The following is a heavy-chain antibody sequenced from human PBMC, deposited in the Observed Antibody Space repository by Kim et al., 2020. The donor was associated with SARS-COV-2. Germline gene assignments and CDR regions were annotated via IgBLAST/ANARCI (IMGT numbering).Heavy chain of an antibody. D-gene: IGHD2-2*01. Sequence: YGDSGKGRFTISRDNAKSTHNLQMNSLRAGDTDVYYCAKATMPDFYCLDYGGQGTLVTVSS. CDR3: AKATMPDFYCLDY. V-gene: IGHV3-23*01. J-gene: IGHJ4*02.